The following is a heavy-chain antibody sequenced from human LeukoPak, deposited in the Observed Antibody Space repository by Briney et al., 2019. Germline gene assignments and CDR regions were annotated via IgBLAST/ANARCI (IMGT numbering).Heavy chain of an antibody. J-gene: IGHJ6*03. CDR2: INHSGST. Sequence: TSETLSLTCAVYGGSFSGYYWSWIRQPPGKGLEWIGEINHSGSTNYNPSLKSRVTISVDTSKNQFSLKLSSVTAADTAVYYCARDTWIQPFYYYYYMDVWGKGTTATVSS. CDR3: ARDTWIQPFYYYYYMDV. CDR1: GGSFSGYY. D-gene: IGHD5-18*01. V-gene: IGHV4-34*01.